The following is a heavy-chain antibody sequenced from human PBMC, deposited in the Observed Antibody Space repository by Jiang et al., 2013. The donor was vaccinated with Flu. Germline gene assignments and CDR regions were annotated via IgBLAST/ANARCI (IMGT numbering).Heavy chain of an antibody. V-gene: IGHV3-30*18. D-gene: IGHD3-3*01. CDR1: GFTFSNYG. CDR2: ISYDGSNK. Sequence: RLSCAASGFTFSNYGIHWVRQAPGKGLDWVAVISYDGSNKYYADSVKGRFTISRDNSKNTLYLQMNSLRAEDTAVYYCVKGLNFWSGYLHWGQGTLVTVSS. J-gene: IGHJ4*02. CDR3: VKGLNFWSGYLH.